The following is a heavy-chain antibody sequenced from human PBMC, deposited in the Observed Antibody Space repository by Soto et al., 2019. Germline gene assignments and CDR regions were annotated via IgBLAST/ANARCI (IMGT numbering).Heavy chain of an antibody. CDR2: IVPMLGTP. CDR1: GGTFDNFI. V-gene: IGHV1-69*19. CDR3: ARNVTYSSSLSQYSGMDV. J-gene: IGHJ6*02. Sequence: QVQLVQSGAEVKEPGSSVRVSCKASGGTFDNFIMNWVRQTPGHGLEWMGGIVPMLGTPTYAEKFKGRVTISATGSTSTMYMEVTSLRSEDTAIYYCARNVTYSSSLSQYSGMDVWGQGTTVTVSS. D-gene: IGHD1-26*01.